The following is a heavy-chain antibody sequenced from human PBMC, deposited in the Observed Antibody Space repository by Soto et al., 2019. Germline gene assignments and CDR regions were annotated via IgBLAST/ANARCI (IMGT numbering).Heavy chain of an antibody. D-gene: IGHD3-3*01. CDR3: ARYQQYYEH. CDR2: IYCSGGT. CDR1: GGSINGYY. J-gene: IGHJ1*01. V-gene: IGHV4-59*08. Sequence: PSETLSLTCTVSGGSINGYYWSWIRQPPGKGLEWIGYIYCSGGTNYNPSLKSRVTISVDTSKNQFSLRLSSVTAADTAVYYCARYQQYYEHWGQGTLVTVSS.